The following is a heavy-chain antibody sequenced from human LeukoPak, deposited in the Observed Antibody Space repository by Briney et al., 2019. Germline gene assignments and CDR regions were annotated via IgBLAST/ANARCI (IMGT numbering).Heavy chain of an antibody. CDR3: ARDTPDYDFWSGPQSIDY. Sequence: ASVKVSCKASGGTFSSYAISWVRQAPGQGLEWMGWISAYNGNTNYAQKLQGRVTMTTDTSTSTAYMELRSLRSDDTAVYYCARDTPDYDFWSGPQSIDYWGQGTLVTVSS. V-gene: IGHV1-18*01. D-gene: IGHD3-3*01. CDR1: GGTFSSYA. J-gene: IGHJ4*02. CDR2: ISAYNGNT.